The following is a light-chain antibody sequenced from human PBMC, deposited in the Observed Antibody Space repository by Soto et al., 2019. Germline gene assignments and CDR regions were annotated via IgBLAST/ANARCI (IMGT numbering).Light chain of an antibody. Sequence: QSALTQPASLSGSPGQSITISCTGTSSDIGTYKYVSWFQHHPGKAPKLMIYEVTDRPSGVSNRFSGSKSGNTASLTISGLQAEDEAEYYCSSYTNINTRACVFGTGTKLTVL. J-gene: IGLJ1*01. CDR3: SSYTNINTRACV. CDR2: EVT. V-gene: IGLV2-14*01. CDR1: SSDIGTYKY.